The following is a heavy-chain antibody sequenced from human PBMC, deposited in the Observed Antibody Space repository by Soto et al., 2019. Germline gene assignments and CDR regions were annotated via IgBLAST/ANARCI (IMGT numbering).Heavy chain of an antibody. CDR1: GYTFTSYA. Sequence: QVQLVQSGAEVKKPGASVKVSCKASGYTFTSYAMHWVRQAPGQRLEWMGWTNAGNGNTKYSQKFQGRVTITRDTSASTAYMELSSLRSEDTAVYYCARDMGFGLSDYWGQGTLVTVSS. J-gene: IGHJ4*02. D-gene: IGHD3-10*01. CDR3: ARDMGFGLSDY. CDR2: TNAGNGNT. V-gene: IGHV1-3*01.